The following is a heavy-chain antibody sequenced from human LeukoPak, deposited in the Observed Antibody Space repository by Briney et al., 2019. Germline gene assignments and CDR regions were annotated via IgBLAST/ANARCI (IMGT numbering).Heavy chain of an antibody. V-gene: IGHV3-74*01. CDR3: AREPSLPGYSSGWYYFDY. CDR2: INSDGSST. J-gene: IGHJ4*02. Sequence: PGGSLRLSRAASGFTFSSYWMHWVRQAPGKGLVWVSRINSDGSSTSYADSVKGRFTISRDNAKNTLYLQMNSLRAEDTAVYYCAREPSLPGYSSGWYYFDYWGQGTLVTVSS. CDR1: GFTFSSYW. D-gene: IGHD6-19*01.